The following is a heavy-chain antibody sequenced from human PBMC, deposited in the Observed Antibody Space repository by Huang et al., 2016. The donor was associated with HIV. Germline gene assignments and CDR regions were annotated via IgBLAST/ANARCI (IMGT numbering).Heavy chain of an antibody. V-gene: IGHV7-4-1*02. CDR3: ARYRLTGTSLDS. J-gene: IGHJ4*02. CDR1: GYTFTTYS. D-gene: IGHD3-9*01. CDR2: INTKTGKP. Sequence: QVQLVQSGSELRKPGASVKVSCKASGYTFTTYSLIWVRQAPGQGLEWMGWINTKTGKPTYAQGFTGRFVFSLDTPVNTAYLQISSLKTDDTAKYFCARYRLTGTSLDSWGQGTQVTVSS.